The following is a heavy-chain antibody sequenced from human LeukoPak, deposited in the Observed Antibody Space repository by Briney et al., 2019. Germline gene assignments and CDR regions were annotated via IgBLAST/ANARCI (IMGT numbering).Heavy chain of an antibody. Sequence: PGGSLRLSCAASGFTFSSYWIHWVRQAPGKGLVWVSRISSDGSSTNYADSVKGRFTISRDNAKNTLYLQMNSLRSEDTAVYYCARDQGDYYFDYWDQGTRVTVSS. J-gene: IGHJ4*02. D-gene: IGHD3-3*01. CDR3: ARDQGDYYFDY. CDR1: GFTFSSYW. CDR2: ISSDGSST. V-gene: IGHV3-74*01.